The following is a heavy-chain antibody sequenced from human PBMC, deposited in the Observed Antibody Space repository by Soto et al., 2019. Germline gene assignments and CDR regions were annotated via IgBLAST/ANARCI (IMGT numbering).Heavy chain of an antibody. Sequence: QVQLVQSGAEVKKPGSSVKVSCKASGGTFSSSAISWVRQAPGQGLEWMGGIIPIFGTAEYAQKFPGRVTITADESTSTDFMEVSSLRSEDTAVYYCASNGESYYYYGMDVWGQGTTVTVSS. D-gene: IGHD2-8*01. CDR2: IIPIFGTA. CDR1: GGTFSSSA. J-gene: IGHJ6*02. CDR3: ASNGESYYYYGMDV. V-gene: IGHV1-69*12.